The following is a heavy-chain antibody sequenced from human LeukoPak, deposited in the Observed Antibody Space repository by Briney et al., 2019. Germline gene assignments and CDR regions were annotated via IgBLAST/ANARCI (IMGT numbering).Heavy chain of an antibody. CDR2: ISGSGDNT. CDR1: GFTFINYA. CDR3: ARPGGTATTDFDY. V-gene: IGHV3-23*01. D-gene: IGHD4-17*01. J-gene: IGHJ4*02. Sequence: GGSLRLSCAASGFTFINYAMNWVRQAPGKGLEWVSAISGSGDNTYYTDSVKGRFTISRDNSNNSVLLVMNSLRAEDTAVYYCARPGGTATTDFDYWGQGALVTVSS.